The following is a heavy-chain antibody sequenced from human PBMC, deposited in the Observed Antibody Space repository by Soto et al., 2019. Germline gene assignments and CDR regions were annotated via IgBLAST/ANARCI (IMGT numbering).Heavy chain of an antibody. V-gene: IGHV5-51*01. CDR2: IYPGDSDT. D-gene: IGHD3-22*01. Sequence: GESLKISCKGSGYSFTSYWIGWVRQMPGKGLEWVGIIYPGDSDTRYSSSFQGQVTISADKSISTAYLQWSSLKASDTAMYYCARQKGYYDSSGRLDWFDPWGQGTLVTVSS. CDR1: GYSFTSYW. CDR3: ARQKGYYDSSGRLDWFDP. J-gene: IGHJ5*02.